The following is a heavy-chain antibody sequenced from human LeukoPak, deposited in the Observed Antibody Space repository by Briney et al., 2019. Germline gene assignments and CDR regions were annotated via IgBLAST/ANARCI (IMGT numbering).Heavy chain of an antibody. J-gene: IGHJ5*02. CDR2: INPNSGGT. CDR3: ARVVEGYWFDP. Sequence: ASVKVSCKASGGTFSSYAISWVRQAPGQGLEWMGWINPNSGGTNYAQKFQGRVTMTRDTSISTAYMELSRLRSDDTAVYYCARVVEGYWFDPWGQGTLVTVSS. D-gene: IGHD2-2*01. V-gene: IGHV1-2*02. CDR1: GGTFSSYA.